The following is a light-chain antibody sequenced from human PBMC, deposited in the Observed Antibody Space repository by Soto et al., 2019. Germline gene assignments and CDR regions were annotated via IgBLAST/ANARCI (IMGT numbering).Light chain of an antibody. CDR1: QSVRSSY. CDR2: GAS. V-gene: IGKV3-20*01. J-gene: IGKJ3*01. CDR3: QQYGSSPRFT. Sequence: EFVLTQSPGTLSLSPGERATLACRASQSVRSSYLAWYQQKPGQAPRLLIYGASTRATGIPDRFSGSGSGTDFTLTISRLEPEDFAVYYCQQYGSSPRFTFGPGTKVDIK.